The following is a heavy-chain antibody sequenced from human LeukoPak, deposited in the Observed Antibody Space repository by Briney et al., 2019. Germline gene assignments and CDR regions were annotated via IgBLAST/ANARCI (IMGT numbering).Heavy chain of an antibody. CDR2: IYPGDSDT. J-gene: IGHJ3*02. CDR3: ATAILRRCSSTSCYKRDDAFDI. CDR1: GYSFTSYW. D-gene: IGHD2-2*02. Sequence: GESLKISCKGSGYSFTSYWSGWVRQMPGKGLEWMGIIYPGDSDTRYSPSFQGQVTISADKSISTAYLQWSSLKASDTAMYYCATAILRRCSSTSCYKRDDAFDIWGQGTMVTVSS. V-gene: IGHV5-51*01.